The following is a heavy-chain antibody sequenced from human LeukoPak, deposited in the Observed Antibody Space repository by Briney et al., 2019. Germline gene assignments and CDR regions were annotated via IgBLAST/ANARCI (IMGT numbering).Heavy chain of an antibody. J-gene: IGHJ3*02. Sequence: SETLSLTCAVYGGSFSGYYWGWIRQPPGKGLEWIGSIYYSGSTYYNPSLKSRVTISVDTSKNQFSLKLSSVTAADTAVYYCARVSGITMIVVLITDAFDIWGQGTMVTVSS. D-gene: IGHD3-22*01. CDR3: ARVSGITMIVVLITDAFDI. CDR1: GGSFSGYY. CDR2: IYYSGST. V-gene: IGHV4-34*01.